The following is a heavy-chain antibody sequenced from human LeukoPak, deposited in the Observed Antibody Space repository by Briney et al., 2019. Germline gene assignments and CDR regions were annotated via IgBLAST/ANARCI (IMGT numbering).Heavy chain of an antibody. D-gene: IGHD3-10*01. CDR1: GFTFSDYY. CDR2: ISSSSSYT. J-gene: IGHJ3*02. CDR3: ARDPAMVRGGNAFDI. Sequence: AGSLPLSCAASGFTFSDYYMSWIRQAPGKGLEWVSYISSSSSYTNYADSVKGRFTISRDNAKNSLYLQMNSLRAEDTAVYYCARDPAMVRGGNAFDICGHRRIVTASS. V-gene: IGHV3-11*05.